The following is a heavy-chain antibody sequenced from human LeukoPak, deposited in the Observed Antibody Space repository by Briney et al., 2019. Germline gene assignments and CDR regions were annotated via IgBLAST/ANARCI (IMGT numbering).Heavy chain of an antibody. CDR3: ARHLDYGGNDWYFDL. J-gene: IGHJ2*01. CDR2: IYYSGST. Sequence: PSETLSLTCTVSGGSISSSSYYWGWIRQPPGKGLEWIGSIYYSGSTYYNPSLKSRVTISVDTSKNQFSLKLSSVTAADTAVYYCARHLDYGGNDWYFDLWGRGTLVTVSS. D-gene: IGHD4-23*01. V-gene: IGHV4-39*01. CDR1: GGSISSSSYY.